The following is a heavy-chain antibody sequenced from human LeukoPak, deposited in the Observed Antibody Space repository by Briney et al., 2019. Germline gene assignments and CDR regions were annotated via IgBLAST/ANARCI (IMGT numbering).Heavy chain of an antibody. V-gene: IGHV3-53*01. J-gene: IGHJ3*02. CDR2: IYSGGST. CDR1: GFTVSNNY. D-gene: IGHD1-26*01. CDR3: AKSLWSGSFDAFDI. Sequence: PGGSLRLSCAASGFTVSNNYMTWVRQAPGKGLEWVSVIYSGGSTYYADSVKGRFTISRDNSKNTLYLQMNSLRAEDTAVYYCAKSLWSGSFDAFDIWGQGTMVTVSS.